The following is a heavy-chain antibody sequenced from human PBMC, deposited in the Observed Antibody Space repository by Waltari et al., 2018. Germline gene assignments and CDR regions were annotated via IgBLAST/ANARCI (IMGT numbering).Heavy chain of an antibody. CDR2: IYTSVST. J-gene: IGHJ4*02. V-gene: IGHV4-61*02. CDR3: ARIRPDRATAYFDN. CDR1: GDSLSSGAYY. Sequence: QVQLQESGPGLVRPSQTLSLTCTVSGDSLSSGAYYWSWIRQPAGKGLEWIGRIYTSVSTNYNPSRKSRVTISKDTSKNQFSLNLTSVTATDTAVYFCARIRPDRATAYFDNWGQGILVTVSS.